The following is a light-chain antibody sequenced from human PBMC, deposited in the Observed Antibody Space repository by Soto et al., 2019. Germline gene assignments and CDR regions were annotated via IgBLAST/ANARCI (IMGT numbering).Light chain of an antibody. CDR1: SSDVGAYNY. J-gene: IGLJ3*02. V-gene: IGLV2-8*01. CDR3: TSYAGSNIWV. CDR2: EVS. Sequence: QSVLTQPPSASGSPGQSVTICCTGTSSDVGAYNYVSWYQQYPGKAPKLMIYEVSKRPSGVPDRFSGSKSGKTASLTVSGLQPEDEADYYCTSYAGSNIWVFGGGTKLTVL.